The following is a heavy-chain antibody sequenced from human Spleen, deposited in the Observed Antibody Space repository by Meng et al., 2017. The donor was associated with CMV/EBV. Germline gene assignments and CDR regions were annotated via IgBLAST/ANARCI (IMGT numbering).Heavy chain of an antibody. CDR2: IYYSGTT. CDR3: ARDSPAAAGKLYY. Sequence: SETLSLTCTVSGGSITSGYYYWSWIRQHPGKGLEWIGYIYYSGTTYYNPSLKIRLTISIDTSKNQFSMKLNSVSAADTAVYYCARDSPAAAGKLYYWGQGTLVTVSS. CDR1: GGSITSGYYY. V-gene: IGHV4-31*03. J-gene: IGHJ4*02. D-gene: IGHD6-13*01.